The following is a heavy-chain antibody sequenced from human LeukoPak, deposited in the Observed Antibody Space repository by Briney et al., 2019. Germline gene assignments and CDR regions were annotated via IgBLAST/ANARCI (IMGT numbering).Heavy chain of an antibody. CDR2: IASKTDGGAT. J-gene: IGHJ4*02. Sequence: GGSLRLSCSASGLTVTNAWMNWVRQAPGEGLDWVGHIASKTDGGATDYAAPVKGRFTISRDDSKNTLNLQMNSLKTEDTAVYYCTTGIRGDWGQGTPVTVSS. CDR1: GLTVTNAW. V-gene: IGHV3-15*07. D-gene: IGHD3-10*01. CDR3: TTGIRGD.